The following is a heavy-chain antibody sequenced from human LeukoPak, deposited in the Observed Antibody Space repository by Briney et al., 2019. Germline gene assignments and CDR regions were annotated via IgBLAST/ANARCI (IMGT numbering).Heavy chain of an antibody. Sequence: SVKVSCKASGGTFSSYAISWVRQAPGQGLEWMGGIIPIFGTANYAQKFQGRVTITTDESTSTAYMELSSLRSEDTAVYYCASCSSTSCWGRYYYYYMDVWGKGTTVTVSS. J-gene: IGHJ6*03. D-gene: IGHD2-2*01. CDR1: GGTFSSYA. CDR2: IIPIFGTA. V-gene: IGHV1-69*05. CDR3: ASCSSTSCWGRYYYYYMDV.